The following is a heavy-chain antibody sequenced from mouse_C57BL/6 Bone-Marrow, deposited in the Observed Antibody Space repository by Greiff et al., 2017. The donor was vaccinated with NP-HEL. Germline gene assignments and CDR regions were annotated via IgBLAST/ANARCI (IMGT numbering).Heavy chain of an antibody. V-gene: IGHV1-81*01. CDR1: GYTFTSYG. D-gene: IGHD2-1*01. J-gene: IGHJ4*01. Sequence: VQLQQSGAELARPGASVKLSCKASGYTFTSYGISWVKQRTGQGLEWIGEIYPRSGNTYYNEKFKGKATLTADNSSSTAYMELRSLTSEDSAVYFCARSGGNYDAMDYWGQGTSVTVSS. CDR2: IYPRSGNT. CDR3: ARSGGNYDAMDY.